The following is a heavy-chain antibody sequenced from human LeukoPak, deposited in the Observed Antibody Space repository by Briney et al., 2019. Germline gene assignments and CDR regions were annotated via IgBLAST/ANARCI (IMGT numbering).Heavy chain of an antibody. D-gene: IGHD6-19*01. J-gene: IGHJ4*02. CDR1: GYTFTRYD. CDR2: INLNSGNT. CDR3: ATVSSGWYKNY. Sequence: GASVKVSCTASGYTFTRYDINWVRQATGQGLEWMGWINLNSGNTGYAQKFQGRVTITRDTSIRTAYMEVSSLRSEDTAVYYCATVSSGWYKNYWGQGTLVTVSS. V-gene: IGHV1-8*03.